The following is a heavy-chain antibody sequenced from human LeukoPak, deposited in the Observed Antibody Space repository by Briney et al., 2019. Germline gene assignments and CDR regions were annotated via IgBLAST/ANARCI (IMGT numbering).Heavy chain of an antibody. CDR1: GGTFSSYA. CDR3: ASPPRGNTKGAFDI. V-gene: IGHV1-69*01. Sequence: SVKVSCKASGGTFSSYAISWVRQAPGQGLEWMGGIIPIFGTANYAQKFQGRGTINPDESTSTAYMELSSLRSEDTAVYYCASPPRGNTKGAFDIWGQGTMVTVSS. D-gene: IGHD1-1*01. CDR2: IIPIFGTA. J-gene: IGHJ3*02.